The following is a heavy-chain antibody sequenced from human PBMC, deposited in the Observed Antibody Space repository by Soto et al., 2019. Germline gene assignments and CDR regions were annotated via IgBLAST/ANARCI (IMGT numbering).Heavy chain of an antibody. CDR2: IYNNGNT. CDR1: GGSVSSVKYF. J-gene: IGHJ4*02. CDR3: WRTVMPVGNLAAFDH. V-gene: IGHV4-61*01. D-gene: IGHD2-2*01. Sequence: PSETLSLPCNVSGGSVSSVKYFWSWIRQPPGKGLEWIAYIYNNGNTNYNPSLKRRATIAVDTSKNQCSVELTSVTAADSAVYFCWRTVMPVGNLAAFDHWGQGVLLTVSS.